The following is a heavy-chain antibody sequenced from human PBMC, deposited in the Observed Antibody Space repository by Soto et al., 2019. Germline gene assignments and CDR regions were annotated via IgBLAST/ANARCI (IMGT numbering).Heavy chain of an antibody. CDR1: GFPFSDYV. Sequence: EVLLVESGGGLVKPGGSLRLSCEASGFPFSDYVINWVRQAPGKGLEWISSISSSSSYIDYADSVKGRFIISRDNAKNSLYLQMNSLRAEDTAMYYCARDRGYSGYDHYSDYWGQGTLVTVSS. D-gene: IGHD5-12*01. CDR2: ISSSSSYI. J-gene: IGHJ4*02. V-gene: IGHV3-21*01. CDR3: ARDRGYSGYDHYSDY.